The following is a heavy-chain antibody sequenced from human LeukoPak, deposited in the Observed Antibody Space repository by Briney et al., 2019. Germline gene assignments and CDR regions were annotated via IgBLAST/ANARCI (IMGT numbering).Heavy chain of an antibody. J-gene: IGHJ4*02. V-gene: IGHV3-11*01. CDR2: ITSSGSTM. CDR3: ARFGGSGWSLDY. CDR1: RYTFSDYY. D-gene: IGHD6-19*01. Sequence: PGGSLRLSCAASRYTFSDYYMGGIRQAPGKGLEWVSYITSSGSTMNYADSVKGRFTISRDNAKSSLYLQMNILRAEDTAVYYCARFGGSGWSLDYWGQGTLVTVSS.